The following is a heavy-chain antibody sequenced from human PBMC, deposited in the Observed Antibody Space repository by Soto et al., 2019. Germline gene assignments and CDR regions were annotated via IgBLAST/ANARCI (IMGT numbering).Heavy chain of an antibody. CDR3: ARDNTGSGGIYYYYGMDV. J-gene: IGHJ6*02. V-gene: IGHV4-59*01. CDR2: IYYSGST. CDR1: GGSISSYY. Sequence: QVQLQESGPGLVKPSETLSLTCTVSGGSISSYYWSWIRQPPGKGLEWIGYIYYSGSTNYNPSLKSRVTISVDTSKNQFSLKLSSVTAADTAVYYCARDNTGSGGIYYYYGMDVWGQGTTVTVSS. D-gene: IGHD3-10*01.